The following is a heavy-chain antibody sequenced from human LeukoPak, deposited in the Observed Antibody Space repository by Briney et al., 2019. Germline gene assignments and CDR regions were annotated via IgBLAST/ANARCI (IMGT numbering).Heavy chain of an antibody. Sequence: EASVKVSCKASGYTFTSYGISWVRQAPGQGLEWMGWICTYGGDTYYAQKFQGRITVTTDTSTSTVYMELRNLRSDDTAVYYCARDLWNFYDDSGYNRDFDSWGQGTLVTVSS. CDR1: GYTFTSYG. CDR2: ICTYGGDT. CDR3: ARDLWNFYDDSGYNRDFDS. J-gene: IGHJ5*01. D-gene: IGHD3-22*01. V-gene: IGHV1-18*01.